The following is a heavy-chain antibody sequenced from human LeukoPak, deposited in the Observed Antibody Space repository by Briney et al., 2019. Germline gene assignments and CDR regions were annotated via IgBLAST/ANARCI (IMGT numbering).Heavy chain of an antibody. D-gene: IGHD5-18*01. CDR3: ARDGLQPDGV. Sequence: ASVKVSCKASGSTFSDYHINWVRQASGQGPEWMGWINPKSGDASYNQAFQGRVTMTRDTSISTAYMELSRLRSDDTAVYYCARDGLQPDGVWGKGTTVTVSS. V-gene: IGHV1-2*02. CDR1: GSTFSDYH. J-gene: IGHJ6*04. CDR2: INPKSGDA.